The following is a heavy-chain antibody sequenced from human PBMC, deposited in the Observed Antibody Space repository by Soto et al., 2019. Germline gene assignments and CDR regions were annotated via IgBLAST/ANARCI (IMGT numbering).Heavy chain of an antibody. CDR3: AREGDTAMVTIDY. Sequence: QVQLVQSGAEVKKPGASVKVSCKASGYTFTSYYMHWVRQAPGQGLERMGIINPSGGSTSCAQKLQGRVPMTRDTSTSTGYMELSSLRSVDTAVYYCAREGDTAMVTIDYWGQGTLVPVS. V-gene: IGHV1-46*01. CDR1: GYTFTSYY. J-gene: IGHJ4*02. CDR2: INPSGGST. D-gene: IGHD5-18*01.